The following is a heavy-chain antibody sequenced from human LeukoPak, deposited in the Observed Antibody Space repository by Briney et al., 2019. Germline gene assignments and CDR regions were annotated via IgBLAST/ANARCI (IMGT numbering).Heavy chain of an antibody. D-gene: IGHD2-21*01. CDR2: ISGSGGST. Sequence: GGSLRLSCAASGFTFSSYAMSWVRQAPGKGLEWVSAISGSGGSTYYADSVKGRFSISRDNSKNTPYLQMDSLRGEDTAVYYCAKDFRIGYSAHFDYWGQGALVPVSS. CDR3: AKDFRIGYSAHFDY. V-gene: IGHV3-23*01. CDR1: GFTFSSYA. J-gene: IGHJ4*02.